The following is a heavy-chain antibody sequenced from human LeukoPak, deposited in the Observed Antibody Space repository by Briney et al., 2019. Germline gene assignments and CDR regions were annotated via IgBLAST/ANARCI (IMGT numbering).Heavy chain of an antibody. CDR1: GFTFRNYY. V-gene: IGHV3-11*04. CDR3: ARDPSWEILSYFDY. D-gene: IGHD1-26*01. Sequence: GGSLRLSCVVSGFTFRNYYMTWIRQAPGKGLEWVSYISASGETTDYGDSVRGRFTISRDNAKNSLYLDMNTLKAEDTAVYYCARDPSWEILSYFDYWGQGTLVTLSS. CDR2: ISASGETT. J-gene: IGHJ4*02.